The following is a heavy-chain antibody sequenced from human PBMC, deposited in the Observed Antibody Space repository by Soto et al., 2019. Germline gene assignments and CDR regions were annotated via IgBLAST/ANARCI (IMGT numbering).Heavy chain of an antibody. CDR1: GLTISGKKY. V-gene: IGHV3-53*01. Sequence: DVQLVESGGGLIQPGESLRLSCAAFGLTISGKKYVAWVRQAPGKVLEWVSTLYDVAGSFYADSVTGRFTTSSNSSKPIGDLQMKHLSPDGGAVCSAAAWHERDCAFDVWGQGTTVTISS. CDR2: LYDVAGS. CDR3: AAWHERDCAFDV. D-gene: IGHD2-21*02. J-gene: IGHJ3*01.